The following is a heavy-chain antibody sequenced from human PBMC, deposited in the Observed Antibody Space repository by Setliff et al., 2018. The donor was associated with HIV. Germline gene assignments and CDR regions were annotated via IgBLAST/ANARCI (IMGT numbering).Heavy chain of an antibody. Sequence: SCTASGFTFGDYAIRWVRQAPGKGLEWVGFIRSKAYGGTTAYAASVKGRFTISRDDSKSIAYLQMISLKTEDTAVYYCSRDQPRYYNFWSGLDDFDIWGQGTMVTVSS. CDR3: SRDQPRYYNFWSGLDDFDI. J-gene: IGHJ3*02. V-gene: IGHV3-49*04. CDR2: IRSKAYGGTT. D-gene: IGHD3-3*01. CDR1: GFTFGDYA.